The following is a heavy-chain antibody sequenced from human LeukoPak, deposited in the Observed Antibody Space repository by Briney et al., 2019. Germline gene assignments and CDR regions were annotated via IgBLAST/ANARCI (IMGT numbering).Heavy chain of an antibody. CDR3: AREREMATISGFDY. CDR2: IIPILGIA. CDR1: GGTFSSYA. Sequence: SVKVSCKASGGTFSSYAISWVRQAPGQGLEWMGRIIPILGIANYAQKFQGRVTTTADKSTSTAYMELSSLRSEDTAVYYCAREREMATISGFDYWGQGTLVTVSS. D-gene: IGHD5-24*01. V-gene: IGHV1-69*04. J-gene: IGHJ4*02.